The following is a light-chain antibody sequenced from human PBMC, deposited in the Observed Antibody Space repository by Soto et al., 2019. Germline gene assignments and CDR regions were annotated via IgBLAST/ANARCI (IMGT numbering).Light chain of an antibody. J-gene: IGLJ3*02. CDR1: SGSVSTSYF. CDR2: STN. V-gene: IGLV8-61*01. CDR3: AAWDDSLSGFWV. Sequence: QTVVTQEPSFSVSPGGTVTLTCGLSSGSVSTSYFPSWYQQTPGQAPRTLIYSTNTRSSGVPDRFSGSKSGTSASLAISGLRSEDEADYYCAAWDDSLSGFWVFGGGTKLTVL.